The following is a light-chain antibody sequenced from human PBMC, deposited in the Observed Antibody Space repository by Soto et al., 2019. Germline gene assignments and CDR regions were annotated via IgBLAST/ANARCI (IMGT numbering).Light chain of an antibody. CDR2: AAS. V-gene: IGKV1-27*01. CDR1: QAISNY. CDR3: HKYHSAVFT. J-gene: IGKJ3*01. Sequence: DIQMTQSPTSLSASVGDRVTITCRASQAISNYLAWYQQRPGKVPQLLIYAASTLQSGVPSRFRSSESGTDFTLPIISLQPEDVATDYCHKYHSAVFTFGPGTTVDIK.